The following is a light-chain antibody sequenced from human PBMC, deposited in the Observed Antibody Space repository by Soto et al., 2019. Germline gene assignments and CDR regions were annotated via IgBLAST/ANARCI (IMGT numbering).Light chain of an antibody. V-gene: IGKV1-27*01. Sequence: DIQMTQSPSSLSASVGDTVTITCRASQGISNYLAWYQQKPGQVPNLLIYAASTLQSGVPSRLSGSGSGTDFTLTISSLRPEDVATYYCQKYNKAPRTFGQGTKVEI. CDR1: QGISNY. CDR2: AAS. J-gene: IGKJ1*01. CDR3: QKYNKAPRT.